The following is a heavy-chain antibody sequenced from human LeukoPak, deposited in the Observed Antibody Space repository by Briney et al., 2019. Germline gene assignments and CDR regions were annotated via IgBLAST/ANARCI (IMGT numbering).Heavy chain of an antibody. CDR3: SWSGANWFGP. CDR2: IKSKSGGGTT. J-gene: IGHJ5*02. D-gene: IGHD4-17*01. CDR1: GFTFSSYA. Sequence: GGTLRLSCAASGFTFSSYAMTWVRQAPGKGLEWVGRIKSKSGGGTTDYAAPVKGRFTISRDDLKKMVYLQMNSLKTEDTAVYYCSWSGANWFGPWGQGTLVTVSS. V-gene: IGHV3-15*01.